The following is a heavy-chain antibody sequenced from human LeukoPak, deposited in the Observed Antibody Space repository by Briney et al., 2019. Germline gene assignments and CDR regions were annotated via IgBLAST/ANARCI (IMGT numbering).Heavy chain of an antibody. D-gene: IGHD5-18*01. J-gene: IGHJ4*02. CDR1: GGTFSKYT. CDR3: ARDTLQPMVILSDY. Sequence: SVKVSCKASGGTFSKYTISWVRQRPGQGLEWMGGITPLFGTANYAQKFQGRVTITADESASTAYMELSSLRSEDTAVYYCARDTLQPMVILSDYWGQGTLVTVSS. V-gene: IGHV1-69*13. CDR2: ITPLFGTA.